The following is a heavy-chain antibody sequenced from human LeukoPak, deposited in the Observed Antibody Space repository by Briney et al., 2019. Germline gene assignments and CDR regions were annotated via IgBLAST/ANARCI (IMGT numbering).Heavy chain of an antibody. CDR1: GFTFKNYA. CDR2: ITINIDRT. CDR3: VKPARGSGIQYGLDS. Sequence: GGSLRLSCSASGFTFKNYAMCWVRQAPGKGLEYVAAITINIDRTFYADSVNGRFTISRDNSRNTLYLQMSSLRPEDTALYYCVKPARGSGIQYGLDSWGQGTLVTVSS. D-gene: IGHD3-10*01. V-gene: IGHV3-64D*06. J-gene: IGHJ4*02.